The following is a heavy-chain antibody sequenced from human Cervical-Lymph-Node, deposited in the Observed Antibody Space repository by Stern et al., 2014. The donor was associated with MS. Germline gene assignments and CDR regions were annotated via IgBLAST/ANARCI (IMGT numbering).Heavy chain of an antibody. CDR1: GGSMASSTGGYF. Sequence: QVQLVESGPGLVKPSQNLSLICAVSGGSMASSTGGYFWSWIRQPPGKGLVWIGFIYYSGSPYYNPSLKRRTTISVDTSKNQVSLRLTSMTAADTAVYYCARVAYCGGDCSAFDSWGQGTLVTVSS. CDR3: ARVAYCGGDCSAFDS. V-gene: IGHV4-31*11. J-gene: IGHJ4*02. CDR2: IYYSGSP. D-gene: IGHD2-21*02.